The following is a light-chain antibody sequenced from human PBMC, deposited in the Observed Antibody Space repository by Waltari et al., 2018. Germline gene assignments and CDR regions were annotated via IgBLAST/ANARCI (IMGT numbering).Light chain of an antibody. CDR3: QQYGNSPFT. Sequence: EIVLTQSPGTLSLPLVQRATLFCRTSQSVDSNYLAGYQHKPGQAPRLLIYGSSSRATAIPNRFSGSGSGTDFTLTISRLEPEDFAVYYCQQYGNSPFTFGTGTKVDI. CDR2: GSS. J-gene: IGKJ3*01. CDR1: QSVDSNY. V-gene: IGKV3-20*01.